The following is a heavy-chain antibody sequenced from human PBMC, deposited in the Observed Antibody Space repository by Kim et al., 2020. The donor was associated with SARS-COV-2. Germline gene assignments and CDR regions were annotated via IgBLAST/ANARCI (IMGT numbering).Heavy chain of an antibody. J-gene: IGHJ4*02. Sequence: SETLSLICAVYGGSFSGYYWSWIRQPPGKGLEWIGEINHSGSTNYNPSLKSRVTISVDTSKNQFSLKLSSVTAADTAVYYCARRMVRGGFDYWGQGTLVTVSS. CDR2: INHSGST. V-gene: IGHV4-34*01. D-gene: IGHD3-10*01. CDR1: GGSFSGYY. CDR3: ARRMVRGGFDY.